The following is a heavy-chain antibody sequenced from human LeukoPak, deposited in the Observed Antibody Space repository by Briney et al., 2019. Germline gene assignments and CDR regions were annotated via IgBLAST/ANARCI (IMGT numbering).Heavy chain of an antibody. D-gene: IGHD2-2*01. Sequence: GSLRLSCAASGFTFDDYTMHWVRQAPGKGLEWVSLISWDGGSTYYADSVKGRFTISRDNSKNSLYLQMNSLRAEDTAVYYCAKDFCSSTSCYVEYFDYWGQGTLVTVSS. CDR3: AKDFCSSTSCYVEYFDY. J-gene: IGHJ4*02. V-gene: IGHV3-43*01. CDR2: ISWDGGST. CDR1: GFTFDDYT.